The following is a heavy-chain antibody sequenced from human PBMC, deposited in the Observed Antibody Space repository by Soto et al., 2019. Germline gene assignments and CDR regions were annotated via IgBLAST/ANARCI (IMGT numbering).Heavy chain of an antibody. CDR1: GGSFSGYY. D-gene: IGHD6-6*01. Sequence: PSETLSLTCAVYGGSFSGYYWSWIRQPPGKGLEWIGEINHSGSTNYNPSLKSRVTISVDTSKNQFSLKLSSVTAADTAVYYCARGRPGYCMDVWGQGTTVTVSS. CDR3: ARGRPGYCMDV. CDR2: INHSGST. J-gene: IGHJ6*02. V-gene: IGHV4-34*01.